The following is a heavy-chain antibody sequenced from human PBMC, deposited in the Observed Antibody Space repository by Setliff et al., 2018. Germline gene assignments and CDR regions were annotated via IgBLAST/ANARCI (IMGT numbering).Heavy chain of an antibody. D-gene: IGHD1-26*01. CDR3: AKDKRSYPYYFDY. CDR2: VNSDGSST. J-gene: IGHJ4*02. CDR1: GFTFVNYW. V-gene: IGHV3-74*01. Sequence: HLGGSLRLSCAASGFTFVNYWMHWVRQAPGKGLVWVSRVNSDGSSTIYADSVKGRFTISRDNAKNSLYLQMNSLRAEDTALYYCAKDKRSYPYYFDYWGQGTLVTVSS.